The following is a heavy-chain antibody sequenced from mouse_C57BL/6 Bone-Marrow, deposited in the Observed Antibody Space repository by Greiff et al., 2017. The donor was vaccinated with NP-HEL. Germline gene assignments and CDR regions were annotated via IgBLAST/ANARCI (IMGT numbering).Heavy chain of an antibody. CDR1: GYTFTDYY. CDR2: INPNNGGT. CDR3: ARSGDYYGSSWAY. D-gene: IGHD1-1*01. Sequence: EVKLQQSGPELVKPGASVKISCKASGYTFTDYYMNWVKQSHGKSLEWIGDINPNNGGTSYNQKFKGKATLTVDKSSSTAYMELRSLTSEDSAVYFCARSGDYYGSSWAYWGQGTLVTVSA. J-gene: IGHJ3*01. V-gene: IGHV1-26*01.